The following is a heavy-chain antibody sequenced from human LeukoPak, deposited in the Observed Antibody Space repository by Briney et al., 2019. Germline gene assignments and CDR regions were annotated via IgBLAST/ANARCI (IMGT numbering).Heavy chain of an antibody. J-gene: IGHJ5*01. CDR1: GFSLTTNRDG. CDR3: AHFAYNSGWNSFDS. D-gene: IGHD3-22*01. Sequence: SGPTLFKPTQTLTLTFSFSGFSLTTNRDGGCWIRQPPVKGLEWLALIYGDNEKRYSPSLKTRFTITKGGSKNQVLFTLTNMDPVDTATYFCAHFAYNSGWNSFDSWGQGTLVTVSS. CDR2: IYGDNEK. V-gene: IGHV2-5*02.